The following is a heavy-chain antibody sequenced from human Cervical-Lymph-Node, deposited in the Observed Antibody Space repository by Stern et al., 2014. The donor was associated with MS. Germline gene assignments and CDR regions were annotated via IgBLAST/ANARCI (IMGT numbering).Heavy chain of an antibody. V-gene: IGHV4-31*03. D-gene: IGHD3-3*01. CDR3: ARDTSWSPFDS. CDR1: GGSISTSGYY. CDR2: VSFSGDT. Sequence: QLQLQESGPGLVKPSQTLSLTCTVSGGSISTSGYYWNWIRQHPGKGLEWIGYVSFSGDTVYNASLKSRLRMSIDKSKNQFSLQLSSVTVADTAVYYCARDTSWSPFDSWGQGTLVTVSS. J-gene: IGHJ4*02.